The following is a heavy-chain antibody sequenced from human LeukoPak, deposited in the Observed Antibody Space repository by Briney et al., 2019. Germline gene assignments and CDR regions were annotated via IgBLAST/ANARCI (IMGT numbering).Heavy chain of an antibody. D-gene: IGHD2-2*01. J-gene: IGHJ4*02. V-gene: IGHV7-4-1*02. CDR3: ARDIVVVPADQEAVDY. Sequence: GASVKVSCKASGYTFTNYAVNWVRQAPGQGLEWMGWINTNTGNPTYAQGFTGRFVFSLDTSVSTAYLQISSLKAEDTAVYYCARDIVVVPADQEAVDYWGQGTLVTVSS. CDR1: GYTFTNYA. CDR2: INTNTGNP.